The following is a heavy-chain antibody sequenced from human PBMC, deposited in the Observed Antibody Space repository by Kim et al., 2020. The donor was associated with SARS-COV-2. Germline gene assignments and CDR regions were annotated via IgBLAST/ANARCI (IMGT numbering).Heavy chain of an antibody. CDR3: ARGPRSSGWSVNWFDP. J-gene: IGHJ5*02. V-gene: IGHV3-11*04. Sequence: KGRFTSSSDNAKNSLYLQMNSLRAEDTAVYYCARGPRSSGWSVNWFDPWGQGTLVTVSS. D-gene: IGHD6-19*01.